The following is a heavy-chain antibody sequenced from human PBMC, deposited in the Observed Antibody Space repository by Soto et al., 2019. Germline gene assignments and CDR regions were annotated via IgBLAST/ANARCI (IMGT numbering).Heavy chain of an antibody. D-gene: IGHD5-12*01. CDR2: INSDGSST. Sequence: GGSLRLSCAASGFTFSSYWMHWVRQAPGKGLVWVSRINSDGSSTSYADSVKGRFTISRDNAKNTLYLQMNSLRAEDTAVYYCARGVMGDGYNYFDYWGQGTLVTVSS. CDR1: GFTFSSYW. CDR3: ARGVMGDGYNYFDY. J-gene: IGHJ4*02. V-gene: IGHV3-74*01.